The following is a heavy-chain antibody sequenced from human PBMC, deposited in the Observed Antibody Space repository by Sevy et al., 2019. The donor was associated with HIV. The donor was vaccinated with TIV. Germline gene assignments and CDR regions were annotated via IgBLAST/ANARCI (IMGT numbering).Heavy chain of an antibody. CDR2: IGTAGDT. CDR1: GFTFSSYA. Sequence: GGSLRVSCAASGFTFSSYAMHWVRQTTGKDLEWVSAIGTAGDTYYPGSVKGRFTISRENAKNSLYLQMNSLRAGDTAVYYCARAHNSGYYDFDYRGQGTLVTVSS. CDR3: ARAHNSGYYDFDY. V-gene: IGHV3-13*01. D-gene: IGHD3-22*01. J-gene: IGHJ4*02.